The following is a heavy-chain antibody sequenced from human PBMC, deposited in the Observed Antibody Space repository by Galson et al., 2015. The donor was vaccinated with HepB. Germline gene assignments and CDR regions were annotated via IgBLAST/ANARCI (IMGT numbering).Heavy chain of an antibody. CDR1: GFSLNTREMG. CDR3: AHRHGGYFDY. J-gene: IGHJ4*02. V-gene: IGHV2-5*01. Sequence: PALVKPTQTLTLTCTFSGFSLNTREMGMGWIRQPPGKALEWLALIYWSDEKHYSPSLRSRLTITKDTSKNQVVLTMTSMDPVDTATYYCAHRHGGYFDYWGQGTLVTVSS. D-gene: IGHD3-16*01. CDR2: IYWSDEK.